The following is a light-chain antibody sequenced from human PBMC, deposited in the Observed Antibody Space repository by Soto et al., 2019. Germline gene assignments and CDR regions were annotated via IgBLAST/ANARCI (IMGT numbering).Light chain of an antibody. CDR2: SNN. CDR3: CSYTRNITAHLI. V-gene: IGLV1-47*02. Sequence: QSVLTQPPSASGTPGQRVTISCSGSSSNIGSNYVYWYQQLPGTAPKLLIYSNNQRPSGVPDRFSGSKSGTSASLAISGLRSEDEADYYCCSYTRNITAHLIFGGGTKLTVL. J-gene: IGLJ2*01. CDR1: SSNIGSNY.